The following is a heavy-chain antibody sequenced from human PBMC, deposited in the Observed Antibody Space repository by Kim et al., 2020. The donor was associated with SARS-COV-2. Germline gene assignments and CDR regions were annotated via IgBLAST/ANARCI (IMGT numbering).Heavy chain of an antibody. CDR3: AKASSGWDDFDY. D-gene: IGHD6-19*01. Sequence: TFYADAVRGRFTISRDNSKNTLYLQMDSLTAEDTALYYCAKASSGWDDFDYWGQGTLVTVSS. J-gene: IGHJ4*02. CDR2: T. V-gene: IGHV3-23*01.